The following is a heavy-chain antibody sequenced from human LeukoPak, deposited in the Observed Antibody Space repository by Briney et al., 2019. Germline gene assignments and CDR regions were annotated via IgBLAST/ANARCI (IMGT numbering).Heavy chain of an antibody. V-gene: IGHV4-30-2*01. CDR3: ARGNGDGYNY. CDR1: GGSISSGGYY. D-gene: IGHD5-24*01. Sequence: PSQTLSLTCTVSGGSISSGGYYWSWIRQPPGKGLEWIGYFYHSGSTYYNPSLKSRVTISVDRSKNQFSLKLSSVTAADTAVYYCARGNGDGYNYWGQGTLVTVSS. J-gene: IGHJ4*02. CDR2: FYHSGST.